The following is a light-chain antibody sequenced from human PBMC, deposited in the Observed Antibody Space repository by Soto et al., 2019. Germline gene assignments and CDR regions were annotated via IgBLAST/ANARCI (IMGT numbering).Light chain of an antibody. Sequence: QSALTQPASVSGSPGQSITISCTGTSSDDGGYNYVSWYQQHPGKAPKLMIYAVSKRPSGVSKCFSGSKSGNTASLTTSGLEAEDEADYYCSSYTSSRTLDVVFGGGTKVTVL. J-gene: IGLJ2*01. CDR1: SSDDGGYNY. CDR3: SSYTSSRTLDVV. V-gene: IGLV2-14*01. CDR2: AVS.